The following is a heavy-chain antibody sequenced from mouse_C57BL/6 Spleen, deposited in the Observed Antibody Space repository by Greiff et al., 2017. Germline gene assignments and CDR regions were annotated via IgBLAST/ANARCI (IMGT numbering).Heavy chain of an antibody. J-gene: IGHJ4*01. CDR1: GFTFSDYG. Sequence: EVKLLESGGGLVKPGGSLKLSCAASGFTFSDYGMHWVRQAPGKGLEWVAYISSGSSTIYYADTVKGRFTISRDNAKSTLFLQMTSLRSEDTALYYCASHPRAMDYWGQGTSVTVSS. V-gene: IGHV5-17*01. CDR3: ASHPRAMDY. CDR2: ISSGSSTI.